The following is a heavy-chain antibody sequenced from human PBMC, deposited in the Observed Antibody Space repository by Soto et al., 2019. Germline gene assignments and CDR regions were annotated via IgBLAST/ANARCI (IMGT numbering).Heavy chain of an antibody. CDR3: AKGVRELLLRGWFDP. Sequence: GGSLRLSCAASGFTFSSYSMNWVRQAPGKGLEWVSAISGSGGSTYYADSVKGRFTISRDNSKNTLYLQMNSLRAEDTAVYYCAKGVRELLLRGWFDPWGQGTLVTVSS. CDR2: ISGSGGST. V-gene: IGHV3-23*01. D-gene: IGHD3-10*01. J-gene: IGHJ5*02. CDR1: GFTFSSYS.